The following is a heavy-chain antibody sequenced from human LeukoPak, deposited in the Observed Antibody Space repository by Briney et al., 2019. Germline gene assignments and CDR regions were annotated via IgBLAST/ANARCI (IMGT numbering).Heavy chain of an antibody. V-gene: IGHV3-23*01. CDR3: AKGMGVDVYAKYSDS. J-gene: IGHJ4*02. CDR2: ISGSGGSA. D-gene: IGHD2-8*01. CDR1: GFTFSSFA. Sequence: PGGSLRLSCAASGFTFSSFAMRWVRQAPGKGLERISSISGSGGSASYVDSVRGRLTISRDNSKNTLYLQMNSLRADDTAVYFCAKGMGVDVYAKYSDSWGQGTLVTVSS.